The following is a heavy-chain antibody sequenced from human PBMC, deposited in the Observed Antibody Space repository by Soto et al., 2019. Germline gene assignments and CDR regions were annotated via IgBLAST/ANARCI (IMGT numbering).Heavy chain of an antibody. D-gene: IGHD2-15*01. J-gene: IGHJ4*02. Sequence: ASETLSLTCTVSGGSISSSSYYWGWIRQPPGKGLEWIGSIYYSGSTYYNPSLKSRVTISVDTSKNQFSLKLSSVTAADTAVYYCARALVAATHPFDYWGQGTLVTVSS. V-gene: IGHV4-39*01. CDR2: IYYSGST. CDR1: GGSISSSSYY. CDR3: ARALVAATHPFDY.